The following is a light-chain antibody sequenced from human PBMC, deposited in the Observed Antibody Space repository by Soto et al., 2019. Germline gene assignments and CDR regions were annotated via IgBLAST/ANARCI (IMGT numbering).Light chain of an antibody. J-gene: IGLJ3*02. Sequence: SSELTQPPSVSVAPGQTARITCGGNNIGSKSVPWYQQKPGQAPVLVVDDDSDRPSGITERCSGSNSRNTAPLPISRVEAGDEADYYCQVWDSSSDHWLFGGRTKLTVL. CDR1: NIGSKS. CDR2: DDS. V-gene: IGLV3-21*02. CDR3: QVWDSSSDHWL.